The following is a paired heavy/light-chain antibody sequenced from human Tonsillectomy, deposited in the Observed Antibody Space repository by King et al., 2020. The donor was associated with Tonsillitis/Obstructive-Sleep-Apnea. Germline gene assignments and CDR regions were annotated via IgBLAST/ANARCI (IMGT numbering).Heavy chain of an antibody. J-gene: IGHJ6*03. CDR3: ARVSEYDFWTGQRYYFYYMDV. CDR2: IYSGGST. D-gene: IGHD3-3*01. CDR1: GFSVSNSY. V-gene: IGHV3-53*01. Sequence: EVQLVESGGGLIQPGGSLRLSCAASGFSVSNSYMSWVRQAPGKGLEWVSFIYSGGSTYYADSVKGRFTISRDNSKNTLFIQMNSLRVEDTAVYYCARVSEYDFWTGQRYYFYYMDVWGKGTTVTVSS.
Light chain of an antibody. J-gene: IGLJ2*01. CDR1: SSDVGGYNY. CDR2: DVT. V-gene: IGLV2-14*01. Sequence: QSALTQPASVSGSPGQSITISCTGTSSDVGGYNYVSWYQQHPGKAPKLMIYDVTNRPSGVSNRFSGSKSGNTASLTISGLQAEDEADYYCSSYTSSSPLGVFGGGTKLTVL. CDR3: SSYTSSSPLGV.